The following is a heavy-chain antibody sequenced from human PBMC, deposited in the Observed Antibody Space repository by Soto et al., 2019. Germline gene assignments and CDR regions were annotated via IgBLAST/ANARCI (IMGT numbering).Heavy chain of an antibody. J-gene: IGHJ6*02. CDR2: IYYTGST. CDR1: DGSISTYF. V-gene: IGHV4-59*08. D-gene: IGHD3-10*01. Sequence: QVQLQESGPGLVKPSETLSLICTVSDGSISTYFWSWIRQPPGKGLEWIGYIYYTGSTKYNPSLKSRATISLDTSKNQFSLKMSFVTAADTAVYYCARGMSTMVYYYGVDVWGQGTTVTVSS. CDR3: ARGMSTMVYYYGVDV.